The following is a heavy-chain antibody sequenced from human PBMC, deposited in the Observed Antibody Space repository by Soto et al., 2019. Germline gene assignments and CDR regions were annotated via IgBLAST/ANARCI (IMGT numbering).Heavy chain of an antibody. CDR2: ISYDGSNK. J-gene: IGHJ6*02. D-gene: IGHD5-18*01. Sequence: QVQLVESGGGVVQPGRSLRLSCAASGFTFSSYGMHWVRQAPGKGLEWVAVISYDGSNKYYADSVKGRFTISRDNSKNTLYLQMNSLRAEDTAVYYCAKDWGRGYSSLGRGGMDVWGQGTTVTVSS. V-gene: IGHV3-30*18. CDR3: AKDWGRGYSSLGRGGMDV. CDR1: GFTFSSYG.